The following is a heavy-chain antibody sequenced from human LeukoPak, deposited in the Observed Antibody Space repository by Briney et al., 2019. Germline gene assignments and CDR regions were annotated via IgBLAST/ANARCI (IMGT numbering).Heavy chain of an antibody. CDR2: SSSSSSYT. J-gene: IGHJ4*02. CDR1: GFTFSDYY. Sequence: GGSLRLSCAASGFTFSDYYMSWIRQAPGKGLEWVSYSSSSSSYTNYADSVKGRFTISRDNAKNSLYLQMNSLRAEDTAVYYCAREYYYDSMGVDYWGQGTLVTVSS. V-gene: IGHV3-11*05. D-gene: IGHD3-22*01. CDR3: AREYYYDSMGVDY.